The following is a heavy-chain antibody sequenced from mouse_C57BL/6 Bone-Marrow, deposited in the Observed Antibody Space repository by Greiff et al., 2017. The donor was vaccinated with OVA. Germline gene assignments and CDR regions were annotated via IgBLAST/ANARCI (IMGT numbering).Heavy chain of an antibody. CDR3: ARNDGSSPHAMDY. CDR1: GFSLTSYG. J-gene: IGHJ4*01. Sequence: QVQLQQSGPGLVQPSQSLSITCTVSGFSLTSYGVHWVRQSPGKGLEWLGVIWSGGSTDYNAAFISRLSISKDNSKSQVFFKMNSLQADDTAIYYCARNDGSSPHAMDYWGKGTSVTVSS. CDR2: IWSGGST. V-gene: IGHV2-2*01. D-gene: IGHD1-1*01.